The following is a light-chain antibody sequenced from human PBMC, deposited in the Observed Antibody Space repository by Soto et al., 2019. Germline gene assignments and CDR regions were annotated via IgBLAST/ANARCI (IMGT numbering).Light chain of an antibody. V-gene: IGKV3D-20*01. CDR1: QSVSSGY. CDR2: DAS. CDR3: QRYGTSPQT. J-gene: IGKJ1*01. Sequence: EIVLTQTPATLSLSPGERATLSCGASQSVSSGYIAWYQQKPGLAPRLLIFDASRRATGIPDRFSGSGSGTDFTLTISRLEPEDFAVYYCQRYGTSPQTFGQAPKVEI.